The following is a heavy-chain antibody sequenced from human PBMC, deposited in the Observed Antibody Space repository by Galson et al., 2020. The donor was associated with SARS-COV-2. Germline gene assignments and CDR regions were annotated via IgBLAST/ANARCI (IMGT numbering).Heavy chain of an antibody. CDR1: GFTFDDYG. CDR2: INWKGDST. V-gene: IGHV3-20*04. CDR3: ARDSGEPGVVPAARCVY. Sequence: GGSLRLSCKASGFTFDDYGLTWVRQAPGKGLEWVSGINWKGDSTAYADSVRGRFTISRDNAKNFVYLEMNSLRVEDTALYYCARDSGEPGVVPAARCVYWGQGTLVIVSS. J-gene: IGHJ4*02. D-gene: IGHD2-2*01.